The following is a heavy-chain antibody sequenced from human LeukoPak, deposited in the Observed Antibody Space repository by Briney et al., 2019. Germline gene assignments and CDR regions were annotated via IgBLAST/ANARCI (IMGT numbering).Heavy chain of an antibody. J-gene: IGHJ4*02. D-gene: IGHD2-15*01. CDR2: MNPNSGNT. CDR1: GYTFTSYD. Sequence: GALVKVSCKASGYTFTSYDINWVRQATGQGLEWMGWMNPNSGNTGYAQKFQGRITMTRNTSISTAYMELSSLRSEDAAVYYCARGRMVAATYWGQGTLVTVSS. CDR3: ARGRMVAATY. V-gene: IGHV1-8*01.